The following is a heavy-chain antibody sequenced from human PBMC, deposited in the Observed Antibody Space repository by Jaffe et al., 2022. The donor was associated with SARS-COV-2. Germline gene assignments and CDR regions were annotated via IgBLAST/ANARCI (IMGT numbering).Heavy chain of an antibody. D-gene: IGHD6-13*01. J-gene: IGHJ5*02. V-gene: IGHV3-11*01. Sequence: QVQLVESGGGLVKPGGSLRLSCAASGFTFSDYYMSWIRQAPGKGLEWVSYISSSGSTIYYADSVKGRFTISRDNAKNSLYLQMNSLRAEDTAVYYCARASQYSSSWYERGEINWFDPWGQGTLVTVSS. CDR3: ARASQYSSSWYERGEINWFDP. CDR1: GFTFSDYY. CDR2: ISSSGSTI.